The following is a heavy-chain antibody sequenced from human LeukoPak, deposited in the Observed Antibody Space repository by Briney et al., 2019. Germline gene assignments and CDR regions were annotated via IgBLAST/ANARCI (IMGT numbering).Heavy chain of an antibody. CDR3: AVSLTTGGIFDY. Sequence: GGSLRLSCTASGFTFSSYWMHWVRQAPGKGLVWVSRINSDGSSTSYADSVKGRFTISRDNSKNSLSLQLSSLRAEDTAVYYCAVSLTTGGIFDYWGQGTLVTVSS. J-gene: IGHJ4*02. V-gene: IGHV3-74*01. CDR1: GFTFSSYW. D-gene: IGHD3-9*01. CDR2: INSDGSST.